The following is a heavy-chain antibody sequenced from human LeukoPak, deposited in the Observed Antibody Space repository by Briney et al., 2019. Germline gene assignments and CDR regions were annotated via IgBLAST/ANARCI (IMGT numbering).Heavy chain of an antibody. Sequence: PGRSLRLSCAASGFTFSRSAMHWVRQPPGKGLEWMAVISNDGMRKFHADSVKGRFTISRDNSKNTLYLQMDSLTTEGTALYYCARRRDGYNPELDYWGQGTLVTVSS. CDR1: GFTFSRSA. CDR2: ISNDGMRK. CDR3: ARRRDGYNPELDY. D-gene: IGHD5-24*01. V-gene: IGHV3-30*04. J-gene: IGHJ4*02.